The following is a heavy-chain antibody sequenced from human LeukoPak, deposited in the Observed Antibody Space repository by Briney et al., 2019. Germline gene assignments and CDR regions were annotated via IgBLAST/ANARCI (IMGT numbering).Heavy chain of an antibody. CDR2: ISSSGSTI. D-gene: IGHD3-10*01. CDR3: ARVGEELSHDAFDI. CDR1: GFTFSSYE. J-gene: IGHJ3*02. Sequence: PGGSLRLSCAASGFTFSSYEMNWVRQAPGKGLERVSYISSSGSTIYYADSVKGRFTISRDNAKNSLYLQMNSLRAEDTAVYYCARVGEELSHDAFDIWGQGTMVTVS. V-gene: IGHV3-48*03.